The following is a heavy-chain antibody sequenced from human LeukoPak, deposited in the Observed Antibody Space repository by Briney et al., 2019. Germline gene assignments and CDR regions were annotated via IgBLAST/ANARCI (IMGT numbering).Heavy chain of an antibody. J-gene: IGHJ3*01. D-gene: IGHD3-22*01. Sequence: SETLSLTCTVSGGSISSYYWGWIRQPPGKGLEWIGSIYYSGSTYYNPSLKSRVTISVDTSKNQFSLKLSSVTAADTAVYYCAKSTYYYDTFVNAFDFWGQGTVVTVSS. CDR1: GGSISSYY. CDR3: AKSTYYYDTFVNAFDF. CDR2: IYYSGST. V-gene: IGHV4-39*07.